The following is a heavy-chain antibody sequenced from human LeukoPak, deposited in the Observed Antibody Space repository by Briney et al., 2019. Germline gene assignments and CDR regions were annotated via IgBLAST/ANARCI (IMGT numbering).Heavy chain of an antibody. J-gene: IGHJ4*02. CDR1: GFTFSSYS. Sequence: GGSLRLSCAASGFTFSSYSMNWVRQAPGKGLEWVSSISSSSSYIYYADSVKGRFTISRDNAKNSLYLQMNSLRAEDTAVYYCARPRTQGYCSGGSCYSAPDYWGPGTLVTVSS. CDR3: ARPRTQGYCSGGSCYSAPDY. CDR2: ISSSSSYI. D-gene: IGHD2-15*01. V-gene: IGHV3-21*01.